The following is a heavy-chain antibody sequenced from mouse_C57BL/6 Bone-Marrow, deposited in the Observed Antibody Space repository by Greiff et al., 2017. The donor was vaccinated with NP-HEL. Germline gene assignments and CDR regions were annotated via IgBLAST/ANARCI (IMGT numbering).Heavy chain of an antibody. D-gene: IGHD4-1*01. V-gene: IGHV1-69*01. CDR3: ARGETGPMDY. Sequence: VKLQQPGAELVMPGASVKLSCKASGYTFTSYWMHWVKQRPGQGLEWIGEIDPSDSYTNYNQKFKGKSTLTVDKSSSTAYMQLSSLTSEDSAVYYCARGETGPMDYWGQGTSVTVSS. J-gene: IGHJ4*01. CDR1: GYTFTSYW. CDR2: IDPSDSYT.